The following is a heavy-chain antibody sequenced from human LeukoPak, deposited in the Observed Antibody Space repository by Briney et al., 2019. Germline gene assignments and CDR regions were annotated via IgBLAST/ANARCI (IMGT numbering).Heavy chain of an antibody. Sequence: PSQTLSLTCTVSGGSISSGGYYWSWIRQHPGKGLEWIGYIYYSGSTYYNPSLKSRVTISVDMSKNQFSLKLSSVTAADTAVYHCARALYYYDSSGYYYPDYFDYWGQGTLVTVSS. CDR3: ARALYYYDSSGYYYPDYFDY. CDR1: GGSISSGGYY. D-gene: IGHD3-22*01. J-gene: IGHJ4*02. V-gene: IGHV4-31*03. CDR2: IYYSGST.